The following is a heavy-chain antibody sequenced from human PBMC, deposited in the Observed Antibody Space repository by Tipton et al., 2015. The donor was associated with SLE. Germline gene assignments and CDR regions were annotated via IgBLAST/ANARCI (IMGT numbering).Heavy chain of an antibody. J-gene: IGHJ6*03. CDR1: GVSVSGYY. Sequence: TLSLTCDVSGVSVSGYYWSWIRQPPGKGLEWIGDVHNSGDVYNNPSLKSRVSMSLDTSSNQFSLKVDSVTAADTAVYYCARGDWGYITDHYYMDVWGEGATVTVSS. D-gene: IGHD5-18*01. CDR3: ARGDWGYITDHYYMDV. CDR2: VHNSGDV. V-gene: IGHV4-34*01.